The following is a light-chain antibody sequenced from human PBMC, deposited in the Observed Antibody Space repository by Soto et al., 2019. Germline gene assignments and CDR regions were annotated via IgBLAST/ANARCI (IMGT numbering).Light chain of an antibody. CDR3: CSYAGSSTFHV. CDR2: EGS. Sequence: QSALTQPASVSGSPGQSITISCTGTNSDVGSYNLVSWYQHHPGKAPKLMIYEGSKRPSGVSNRFSGSKSGNTASLTISGLQAEDEADYYCCSYAGSSTFHVFGSGTKVTVL. CDR1: NSDVGSYNL. V-gene: IGLV2-23*01. J-gene: IGLJ1*01.